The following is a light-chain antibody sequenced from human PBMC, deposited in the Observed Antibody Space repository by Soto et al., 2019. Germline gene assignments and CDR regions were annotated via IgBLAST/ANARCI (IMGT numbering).Light chain of an antibody. Sequence: QSVLTQPPSASGTPGQRVTISCSGCRSNIGSNYAFWYQQFPGTTPKLFIFRNTQRPSGVPDRFSGSKSGTSASLTISGLRSEADATYYCAAWDENLRSVVFGGGTKLTVL. J-gene: IGLJ3*02. CDR3: AAWDENLRSVV. CDR1: RSNIGSNY. CDR2: RNT. V-gene: IGLV1-47*01.